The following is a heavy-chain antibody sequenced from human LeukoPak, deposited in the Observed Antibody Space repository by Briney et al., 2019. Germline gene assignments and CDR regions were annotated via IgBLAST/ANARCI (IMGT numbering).Heavy chain of an antibody. CDR2: ITSSSSYI. V-gene: IGHV3-21*01. Sequence: GGSLRLSCAASGFTFSRYSINWVRQAPGRGLEWDSSITSSSSYIYYADSVKGRFTISRDNAKNSLYLQMNSLRAEDTAVYYCARTFVVVTAEDAFDIWGQGTMVTVSS. CDR3: ARTFVVVTAEDAFDI. CDR1: GFTFSRYS. D-gene: IGHD2-21*02. J-gene: IGHJ3*02.